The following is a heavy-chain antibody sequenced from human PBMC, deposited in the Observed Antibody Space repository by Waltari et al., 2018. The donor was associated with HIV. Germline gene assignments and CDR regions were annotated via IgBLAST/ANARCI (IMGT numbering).Heavy chain of an antibody. CDR3: TSTGGGITDY. CDR2: IKSEDDGGTT. Sequence: EVQLVESGGGLVKPGEALRLSCAALGFNLTNVWMNWVRQAPGKGLEWVGRIKSEDDGGTTDYAAPVKGRFTISRDDSKNALYLQMNSLKTEDTALYYCTSTGGGITDYWGQETLVTVSS. V-gene: IGHV3-15*01. J-gene: IGHJ4*02. CDR1: GFNLTNVW. D-gene: IGHD2-15*01.